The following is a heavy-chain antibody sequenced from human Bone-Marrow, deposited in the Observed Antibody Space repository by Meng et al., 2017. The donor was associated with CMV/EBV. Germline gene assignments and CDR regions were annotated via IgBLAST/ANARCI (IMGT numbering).Heavy chain of an antibody. CDR2: ISTYNGNT. J-gene: IGHJ5*02. D-gene: IGHD4-17*01. Sequence: CKASGYTFTSDGISWVRQAPGQGLEWMGWISTYNGNTKHAQNFQDRLTMTTNTPTGTAYMELRSLRSDDTAVYYCARDIYGDDDWFDPWGQGTLVTVSS. CDR3: ARDIYGDDDWFDP. CDR1: GYTFTSDG. V-gene: IGHV1-18*01.